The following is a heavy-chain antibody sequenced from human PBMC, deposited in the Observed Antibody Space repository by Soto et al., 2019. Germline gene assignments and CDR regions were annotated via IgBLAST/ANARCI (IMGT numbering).Heavy chain of an antibody. V-gene: IGHV1-18*01. J-gene: IGHJ4*02. Sequence: GASVKVSCKASGYSFTTYGITWVRQAPVQGLQWMGWISIYNGDTNYAQKFQGRITMTADTTTNIAYMELSSLRSDDTAVYYCARNGGRSSTLDYWGQGAQVTLSS. D-gene: IGHD3-16*01. CDR3: ARNGGRSSTLDY. CDR2: ISIYNGDT. CDR1: GYSFTTYG.